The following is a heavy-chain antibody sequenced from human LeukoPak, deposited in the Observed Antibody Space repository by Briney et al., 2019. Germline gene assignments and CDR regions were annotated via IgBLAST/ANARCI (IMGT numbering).Heavy chain of an antibody. D-gene: IGHD6-19*01. Sequence: GGSLRLSCAASGFTFSSYWMHWVRQAPGKGLVWVSRINSDGSSTRYADSVKGRFTISRDNAKNTLYLLMNSLRAEDTAVYYCAKDRVAVAGKGYYYYYYMDVWGKGTTVTISS. CDR3: AKDRVAVAGKGYYYYYYMDV. CDR2: INSDGSST. CDR1: GFTFSSYW. J-gene: IGHJ6*03. V-gene: IGHV3-74*01.